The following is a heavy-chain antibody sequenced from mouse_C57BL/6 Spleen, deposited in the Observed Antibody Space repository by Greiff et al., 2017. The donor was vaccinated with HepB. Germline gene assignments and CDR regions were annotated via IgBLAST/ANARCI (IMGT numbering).Heavy chain of an antibody. J-gene: IGHJ4*01. CDR2: IYPGSGST. Sequence: QVQLQQPGAELVKPGASVKMSCKASGYTFTSYWITWVKQRPGQGLEWIGDIYPGSGSTNYNEKFKSKATLTVDTSSSTAYMQLSSLTSEDSAVYYCARYSNYHYYAMDYWGQGTSVTVSS. D-gene: IGHD2-5*01. CDR3: ARYSNYHYYAMDY. CDR1: GYTFTSYW. V-gene: IGHV1-55*01.